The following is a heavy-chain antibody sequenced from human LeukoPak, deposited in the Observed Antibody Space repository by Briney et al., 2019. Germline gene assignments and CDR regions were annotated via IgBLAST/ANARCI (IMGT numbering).Heavy chain of an antibody. CDR1: GFTFSSYA. CDR2: ISYDGSYE. CDR3: ARVRQSGYYYYYMDV. V-gene: IGHV3-30*01. J-gene: IGHJ6*03. Sequence: GGSLRLSCAASGFTFSSYAMHWVRQAPGKGLEWAALISYDGSYEYYADSVKGRFTISRDNSKNTLYLQLNSLRAEDTAVHYCARVRQSGYYYYYMDVWGKGTTVTVSS. D-gene: IGHD3-10*01.